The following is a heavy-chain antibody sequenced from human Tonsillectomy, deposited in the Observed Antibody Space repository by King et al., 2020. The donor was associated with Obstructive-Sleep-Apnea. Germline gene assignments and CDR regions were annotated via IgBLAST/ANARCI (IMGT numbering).Heavy chain of an antibody. J-gene: IGHJ4*02. Sequence: VQLVESGGGLVQPGGSLRLSCAASGFTVSSNYMSWVRQAPGKGLEWGSVIYSGGSTYYADSVKGRFTISRDNSKNTLYLQMNSLRAEDTAVYYCARDSGITAAGTGYYFDYWGQGTLVTVSS. CDR3: ARDSGITAAGTGYYFDY. CDR1: GFTVSSNY. V-gene: IGHV3-66*01. D-gene: IGHD6-13*01. CDR2: IYSGGST.